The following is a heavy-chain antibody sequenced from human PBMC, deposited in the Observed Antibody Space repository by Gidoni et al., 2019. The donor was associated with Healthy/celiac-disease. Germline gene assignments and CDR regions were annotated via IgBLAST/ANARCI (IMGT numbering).Heavy chain of an antibody. V-gene: IGHV4-4*07. CDR2: IYPSGST. J-gene: IGHJ4*02. Sequence: QVQLQESGPGLVKPSETLSLTCIVSGGSISSYYWSWIRQPAGKGLEWIGRIYPSGSTNYNPSLKSRVTMSVDTSKNQFSLKLRSVTAADTAVYYCARDSPSSSWSPETFLDYWGQGTLVTVSS. CDR3: ARDSPSSSWSPETFLDY. D-gene: IGHD6-13*01. CDR1: GGSISSYY.